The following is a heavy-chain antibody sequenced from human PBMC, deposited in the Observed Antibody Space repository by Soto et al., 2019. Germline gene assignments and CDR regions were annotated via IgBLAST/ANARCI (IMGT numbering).Heavy chain of an antibody. J-gene: IGHJ4*02. Sequence: ASVKVSCKASGYTFTSYAMHWVRQAPGQRLEWMGWINAGNGNTKYSQKFQGRVTITRDTSASTAYMELSSPRSEDTAVYYCAGDPGYSYSYNWGPRTLVTGSS. CDR1: GYTFTSYA. D-gene: IGHD5-18*01. CDR3: AGDPGYSYSYN. V-gene: IGHV1-3*01. CDR2: INAGNGNT.